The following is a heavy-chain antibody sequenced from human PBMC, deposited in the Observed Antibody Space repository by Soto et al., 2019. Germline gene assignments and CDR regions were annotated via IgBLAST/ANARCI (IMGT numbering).Heavy chain of an antibody. CDR1: GDSISSSY. V-gene: IGHV4-59*01. CDR2: IYYSGIT. CDR3: ARYKSNYYYGMDV. J-gene: IGHJ6*02. Sequence: SETLSLTCTVSGDSISSSYWSWIRQSPGKGLEWIGYIYYSGITNYNPSLKSRVTISVDTSKNQFSLKLSSVTAADTAVYYCARYKSNYYYGMDVWGQGTTVTVSS. D-gene: IGHD1-20*01.